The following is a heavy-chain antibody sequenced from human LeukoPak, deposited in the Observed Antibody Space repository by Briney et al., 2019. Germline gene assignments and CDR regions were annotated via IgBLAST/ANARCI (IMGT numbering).Heavy chain of an antibody. CDR1: GGTFSSYA. CDR3: ARGVTGGDGSNWLDP. Sequence: PVKVSCKASGGTFSSYAISWVRQAPGQGLEWMGGIIPIFGTANYAQKFQGRVTITADKSTSTAYMELSSLRSEDTAVYYCARGVTGGDGSNWLDPWGQGTLVTVSS. D-gene: IGHD2-21*02. J-gene: IGHJ5*02. V-gene: IGHV1-69*06. CDR2: IIPIFGTA.